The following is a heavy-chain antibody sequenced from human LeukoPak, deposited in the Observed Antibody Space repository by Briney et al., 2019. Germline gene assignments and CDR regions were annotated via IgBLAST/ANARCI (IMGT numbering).Heavy chain of an antibody. V-gene: IGHV1-18*01. D-gene: IGHD3/OR15-3a*01. J-gene: IGHJ3*02. CDR3: ARDPSGLGDAFDI. Sequence: GASVKVSCKASGYTFTSFGITWVRQAPGQGLEWMGWISPYNGNTKYAQSLQGRVTMTTDTSTSTAYMGVRSLRSDDTAVYYCARDPSGLGDAFDIWGQGTMVTVSS. CDR1: GYTFTSFG. CDR2: ISPYNGNT.